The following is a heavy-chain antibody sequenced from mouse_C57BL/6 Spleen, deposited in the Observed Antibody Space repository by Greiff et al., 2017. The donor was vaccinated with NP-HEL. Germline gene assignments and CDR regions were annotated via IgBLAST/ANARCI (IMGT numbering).Heavy chain of an antibody. CDR3: ARWTYYSNYEGMDY. D-gene: IGHD2-5*01. CDR1: GFSLTSYG. CDR2: IWSGGST. Sequence: QVQLKESGPGLVQPSQSLSITCTVSGFSLTSYGVHWVRQSPGKGLEWLGVIWSGGSTDYNAAFISRLSISKDNSKSQVFFKMNSLQADDTAIYYCARWTYYSNYEGMDYWGQGTSVTVSS. J-gene: IGHJ4*01. V-gene: IGHV2-2*01.